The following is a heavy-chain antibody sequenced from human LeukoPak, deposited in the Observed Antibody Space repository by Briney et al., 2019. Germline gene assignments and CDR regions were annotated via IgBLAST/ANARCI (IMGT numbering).Heavy chain of an antibody. J-gene: IGHJ3*02. CDR2: IYYSGST. CDR1: GGSISSSSYY. V-gene: IGHV4-39*07. Sequence: KSSETLSLTCTVSGGSISSSSYYWGWIRQPPGKGLEWIGSIYYSGSTYYNPSLKSRVTISVDTSKNQFSLKLTSVTAADTAVYYCARGTIWLERFDVFDIWGQGTMVTVSS. D-gene: IGHD5-18*01. CDR3: ARGTIWLERFDVFDI.